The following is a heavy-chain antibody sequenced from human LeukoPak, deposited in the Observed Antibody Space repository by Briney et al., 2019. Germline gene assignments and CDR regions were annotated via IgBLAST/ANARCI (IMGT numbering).Heavy chain of an antibody. Sequence: SETLSLTCAVYGGSFSGYYWSWIRQPPGKGLEWIGYIYYSGSTNYNPSLKSRVTISVDTSKNQFSLKLSSVTAADTAVYYCARVLTAIENYYFDYWGQGTLVTVSS. D-gene: IGHD5-18*01. CDR1: GGSFSGYY. CDR3: ARVLTAIENYYFDY. CDR2: IYYSGST. V-gene: IGHV4-59*01. J-gene: IGHJ4*02.